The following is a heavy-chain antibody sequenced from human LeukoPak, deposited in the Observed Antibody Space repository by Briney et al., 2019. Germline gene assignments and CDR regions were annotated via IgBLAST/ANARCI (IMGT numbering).Heavy chain of an antibody. Sequence: SQTLSLTCAISGDSVSSNSVTWTWIRQSPSTGLDCLGRTYYMSKWMNDYAVYVRSRITISPDKSKNQFSLQLNSVTPEDTAVYYCARGMTVADPFDYWGQGTLVTVSS. CDR2: TYYMSKWMN. CDR1: GDSVSSNSVT. V-gene: IGHV6-1*01. CDR3: ARGMTVADPFDY. D-gene: IGHD6-19*01. J-gene: IGHJ4*02.